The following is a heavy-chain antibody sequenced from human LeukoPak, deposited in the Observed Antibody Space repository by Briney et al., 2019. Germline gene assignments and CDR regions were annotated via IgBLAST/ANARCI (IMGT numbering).Heavy chain of an antibody. V-gene: IGHV4-59*08. CDR3: ARHKHHRSGCFDH. CDR2: IYYSGST. Sequence: SETLSLTCTVSGGSISSYYWSWIRQPPGQGLEWIGYIYYSGSTNYNPSLKSRVTISVDTSKNQFSLKLSSVTGPDTGVYFCARHKHHRSGCFDHWGQGNLGTVSS. J-gene: IGHJ4*02. CDR1: GGSISSYY. D-gene: IGHD6-19*01.